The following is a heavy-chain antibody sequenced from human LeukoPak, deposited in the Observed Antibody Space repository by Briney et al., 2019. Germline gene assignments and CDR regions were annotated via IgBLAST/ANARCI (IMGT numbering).Heavy chain of an antibody. CDR3: AKKERFVYLDY. CDR2: ISGSGSST. V-gene: IGHV3-23*01. Sequence: PGGSLRLSRAASGFTFSSYAMSWVRQAPGKGLEWVSAISGSGSSTYYADSVMGRFTISRDNSKNTLYLQMNSLRAEDTAVYYCAKKERFVYLDYWGQGTLVTVSS. J-gene: IGHJ4*02. D-gene: IGHD2-8*01. CDR1: GFTFSSYA.